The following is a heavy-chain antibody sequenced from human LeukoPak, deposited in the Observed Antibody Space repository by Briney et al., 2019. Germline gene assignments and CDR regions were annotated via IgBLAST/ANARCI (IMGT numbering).Heavy chain of an antibody. Sequence: PGGSLRLSCEASGFRFSGYWLNWVRQAPGQGLEWVANINPDGSGKYYVDSVKGRFTISRDDAKNSLYLQVNSLRAEDTAVYYCAGGANWGQGTLVTVSS. J-gene: IGHJ4*02. CDR1: GFRFSGYW. CDR2: INPDGSGK. CDR3: AGGAN. V-gene: IGHV3-7*04.